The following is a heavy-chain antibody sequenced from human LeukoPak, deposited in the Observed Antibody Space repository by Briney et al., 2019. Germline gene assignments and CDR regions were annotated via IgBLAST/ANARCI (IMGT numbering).Heavy chain of an antibody. CDR1: GGSISSSNYY. Sequence: SETLSLTCTVSGGSISSSNYYWGWIRQPPGKGLEWIGTIHYSGNTYYNPSLKSRVAISVDTSKNQFSLRLSSVTAADTAVYYCTRTQYCNGGSCYTEVAYWGQGTLVTVSS. CDR2: IHYSGNT. CDR3: TRTQYCNGGSCYTEVAY. D-gene: IGHD2-15*01. V-gene: IGHV4-39*01. J-gene: IGHJ4*02.